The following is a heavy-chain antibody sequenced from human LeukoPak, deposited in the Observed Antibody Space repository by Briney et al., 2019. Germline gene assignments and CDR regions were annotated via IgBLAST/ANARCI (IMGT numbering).Heavy chain of an antibody. CDR2: INPNSGDP. Sequence: ASVKVSCKTSGYTFTDSYIHWVRQAPGQGLEWMGRINPNSGDPNYPQKFQGRVTMTRDTSISTAYMEMSSLTSDDTAVYYCARGSSWYRSFDYWGQGTLVTVSS. D-gene: IGHD6-13*01. V-gene: IGHV1-2*06. CDR3: ARGSSWYRSFDY. CDR1: GYTFTDSY. J-gene: IGHJ4*02.